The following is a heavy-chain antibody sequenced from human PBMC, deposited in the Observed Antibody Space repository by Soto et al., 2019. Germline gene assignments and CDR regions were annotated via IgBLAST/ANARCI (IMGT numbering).Heavy chain of an antibody. Sequence: GGSLRLSCATAGFILSDCAMNWVRQAPGKGLEWVSYISSSSSVIDYADSVKGRFTVSRDNARNSLYLQMNSLRAEDTVVYYCARDLSWGSNWYYYMDVWGKGTTVTVSS. J-gene: IGHJ6*03. D-gene: IGHD7-27*01. CDR3: ARDLSWGSNWYYYMDV. CDR1: GFILSDCA. CDR2: ISSSSSVI. V-gene: IGHV3-48*01.